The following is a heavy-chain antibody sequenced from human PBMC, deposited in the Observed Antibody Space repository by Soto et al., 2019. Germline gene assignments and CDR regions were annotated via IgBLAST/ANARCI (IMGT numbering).Heavy chain of an antibody. J-gene: IGHJ6*02. Sequence: ITLKESGPTLVKPTQTLTLTCTFSGFSLNTGGVGVGWVRQPRGKAMEWLALIYWDDDERYRPSLRSRLNITKDTINTQVVLTMTNMAPEDTATYYCVRNWRYYGGDYYYGMDAWGQGTTVTVSS. CDR2: IYWDDDE. D-gene: IGHD3-10*01. V-gene: IGHV2-5*02. CDR1: GFSLNTGGVG. CDR3: VRNWRYYGGDYYYGMDA.